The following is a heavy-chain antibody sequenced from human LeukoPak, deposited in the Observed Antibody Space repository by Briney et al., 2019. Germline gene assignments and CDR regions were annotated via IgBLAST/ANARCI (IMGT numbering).Heavy chain of an antibody. V-gene: IGHV3-33*01. CDR2: IWYDGSNK. CDR1: GFTFSSYG. J-gene: IGHJ4*02. Sequence: GRSLRLSCAASGFTFSSYGMHWVRQAPGKGLEWVAVIWYDGSNKYYADSVKGRFTISRDNSKNTLYLQMNSLRAEDTAVYYCARAGLPADYFDYWGQGTLVTVSS. CDR3: ARAGLPADYFDY.